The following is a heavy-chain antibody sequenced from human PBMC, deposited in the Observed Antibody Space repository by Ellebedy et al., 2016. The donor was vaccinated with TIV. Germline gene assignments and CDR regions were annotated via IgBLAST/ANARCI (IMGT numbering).Heavy chain of an antibody. V-gene: IGHV4-39*01. CDR1: TFSSYA. CDR3: ARNGKDSSGWYQSAFDI. Sequence: TFSSYAMSWIRQPPGKGLEWIGSIYYSGSTYYNPSLKSRVTISVDTSKNQFSLKLSSVTAADTAVYYCARNGKDSSGWYQSAFDIWGQGTMVTVSS. D-gene: IGHD6-19*01. J-gene: IGHJ3*02. CDR2: IYYSGST.